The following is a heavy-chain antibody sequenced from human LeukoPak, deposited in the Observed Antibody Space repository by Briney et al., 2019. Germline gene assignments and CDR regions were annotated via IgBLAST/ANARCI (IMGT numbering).Heavy chain of an antibody. Sequence: LAGGSLRLSCAASGFTFRNLWMHWVRQAPGKGLVWVSHINTDGSTTTYADSVKGRFTISRDNAKNTLHLQMNSLRAEDTAVYYCVRDSSGWHDYWGQGTLVTVSS. CDR2: INTDGSTT. D-gene: IGHD6-19*01. J-gene: IGHJ4*02. V-gene: IGHV3-74*01. CDR1: GFTFRNLW. CDR3: VRDSSGWHDY.